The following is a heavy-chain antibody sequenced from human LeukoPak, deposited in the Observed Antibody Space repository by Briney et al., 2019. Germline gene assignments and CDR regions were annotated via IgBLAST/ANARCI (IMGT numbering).Heavy chain of an antibody. CDR1: GFTFNSYW. V-gene: IGHV3-74*01. J-gene: IGHJ4*02. D-gene: IGHD6-13*01. CDR3: AAYYSSSWY. Sequence: GGSLRLSCAASGFTFNSYWMYWVRQAPGKGLVWVSRINIDGSITTYADSVKGRFTISRDNAKNTLYLQMNSLRAEDTAVYYCAAYYSSSWYWGQGTLVTVSS. CDR2: INIDGSIT.